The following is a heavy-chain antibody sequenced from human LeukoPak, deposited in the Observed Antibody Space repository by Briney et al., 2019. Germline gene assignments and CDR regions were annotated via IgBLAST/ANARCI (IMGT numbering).Heavy chain of an antibody. V-gene: IGHV3-74*01. J-gene: IGHJ2*01. Sequence: GGSLRFSCAAAGFPFSSCVMHWVRHAPGQLLMWVARFNHDGTDTSYADSVNGRFTVSRDNAKNTRYLQMNSLRFDDTTMYYCARDVNLLFFDVWGRGTLVAVSS. CDR2: FNHDGTDT. CDR1: GFPFSSCV. D-gene: IGHD2/OR15-2a*01. CDR3: ARDVNLLFFDV.